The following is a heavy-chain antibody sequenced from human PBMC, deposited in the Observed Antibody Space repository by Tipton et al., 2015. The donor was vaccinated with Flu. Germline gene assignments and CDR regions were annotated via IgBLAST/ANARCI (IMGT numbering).Heavy chain of an antibody. J-gene: IGHJ4*02. D-gene: IGHD5-12*01. V-gene: IGHV4-59*08. CDR2: IYYSGST. CDR3: ARANSGYDSDAFDY. Sequence: TLSLTCTVSGGSISSYYWSWIRQPPGKGLEWIGYIYYSGSTNYNPSLKSRVTISVDTSKNQFSLKLSSVTAADTAVYYCARANSGYDSDAFDYWGQGTLVTVSS. CDR1: GGSISSYY.